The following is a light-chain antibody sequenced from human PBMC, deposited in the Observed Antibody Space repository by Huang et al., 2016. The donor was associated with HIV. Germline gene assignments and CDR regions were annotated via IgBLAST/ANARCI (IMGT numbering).Light chain of an antibody. CDR2: AAS. Sequence: DIQMTQSPSSLSASVGDRVTITCRASQGIANYLAWYQQKPGKVPKLLIYAASTFRAGVPSRFSGSGSGTDFTRTISSLQPEDVATYYCQKYHSAPFTFGPGTKVDIK. V-gene: IGKV1-27*01. CDR1: QGIANY. J-gene: IGKJ3*01. CDR3: QKYHSAPFT.